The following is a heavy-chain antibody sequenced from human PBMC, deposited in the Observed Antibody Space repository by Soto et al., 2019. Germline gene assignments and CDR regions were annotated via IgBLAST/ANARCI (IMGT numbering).Heavy chain of an antibody. CDR1: GGTFSTYA. Sequence: QVQLVQSGAEVKKPESSVKVSCKAPGGTFSTYAISWVRQAPGQGLEWMGGIIPMFGTANYAQRFQDRVTITADESTNTVYMELRSLRSEDPAVYFCASGIQLWLRRINNGYSGWGQGTLVTVSS. J-gene: IGHJ4*02. CDR3: ASGIQLWLRRINNGYSG. D-gene: IGHD5-18*01. V-gene: IGHV1-69*12. CDR2: IIPMFGTA.